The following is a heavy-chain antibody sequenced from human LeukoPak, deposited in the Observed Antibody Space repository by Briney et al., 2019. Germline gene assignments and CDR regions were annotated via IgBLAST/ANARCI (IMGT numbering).Heavy chain of an antibody. D-gene: IGHD5-12*01. CDR1: GFTFDDYT. V-gene: IGHV3-9*01. CDR2: ISWNSGSI. CDR3: AKDIFGDSGCGSVTGLGYFDY. J-gene: IGHJ4*02. Sequence: GRSLRLSCAASGFTFDDYTMHWVRQAPGKGLEWVSGISWNSGSIGYADSVKGRFTISRDNAKNSLYLQMNSLRADDTALYYCAKDIFGDSGCGSVTGLGYFDYWGQGTLVTVSS.